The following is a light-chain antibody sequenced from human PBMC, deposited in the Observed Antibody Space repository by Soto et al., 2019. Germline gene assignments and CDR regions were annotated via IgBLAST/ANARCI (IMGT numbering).Light chain of an antibody. CDR2: GNS. Sequence: QSVLTQPPSVSGAPGQRVTISCTGSSSNIGAGYDVHWYQQLPGTAPKLLIYGNSNRPSGVPDRFSGSKSGTSASLAITGLQAEDEADYYCQSYDSSLSGWVFGGGTTVNVL. CDR1: SSNIGAGYD. V-gene: IGLV1-40*01. CDR3: QSYDSSLSGWV. J-gene: IGLJ3*02.